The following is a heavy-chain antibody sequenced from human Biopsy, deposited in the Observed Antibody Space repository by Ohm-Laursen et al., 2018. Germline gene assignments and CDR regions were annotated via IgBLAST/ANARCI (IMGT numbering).Heavy chain of an antibody. CDR2: FAPENGKT. J-gene: IGHJ4*02. CDR3: AADINVWNVNY. Sequence: SVKVSCKVTGYTLTALSMHWVRQAPGRGLEWMGGFAPENGKTIYAQKFQGRITMTEDTSTDTAYMELSSLRSEDTAVYYCAADINVWNVNYWGQGTQVTVSS. CDR1: GYTLTALS. D-gene: IGHD1-1*01. V-gene: IGHV1-24*01.